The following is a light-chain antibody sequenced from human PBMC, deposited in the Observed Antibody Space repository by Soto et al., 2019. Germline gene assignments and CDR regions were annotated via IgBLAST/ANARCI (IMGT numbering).Light chain of an antibody. CDR3: QQYHSYRT. CDR1: QSISRW. J-gene: IGKJ1*01. V-gene: IGKV1-5*01. CDR2: DAS. Sequence: IPVARSRSPLSASVGGGVTTPFRGSQSISRWLAWYQQKPGKAPKLLIYDASSLESGVPSRFSGSGSGTEFTLTISSLQPDDFATYYCQQYHSYRTFGQGTKVDIK.